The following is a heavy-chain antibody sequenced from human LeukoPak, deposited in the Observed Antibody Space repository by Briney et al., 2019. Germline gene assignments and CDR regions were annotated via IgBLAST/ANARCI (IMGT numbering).Heavy chain of an antibody. D-gene: IGHD3-10*01. CDR2: ISAYNGNT. V-gene: IGHV1-18*01. CDR1: VYTFTSYG. CDR3: ARATLVRGVIRSYFDY. J-gene: IGHJ4*02. Sequence: GASEKVSCKASVYTFTSYGISWVRQAPGQGLEGMGWISAYNGNTKYAQKLQGRVTVPTDTSTSTAYMELRSLRSDDTAVYYCARATLVRGVIRSYFDYWGQGTLVTVSS.